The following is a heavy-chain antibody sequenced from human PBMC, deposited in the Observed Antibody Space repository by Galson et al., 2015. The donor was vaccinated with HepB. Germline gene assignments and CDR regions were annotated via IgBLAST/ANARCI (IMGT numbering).Heavy chain of an antibody. Sequence: SLRLSCAASGFTFSTSAMIWVRQAPGKGLAWVSAISGSIGNTYNADSVKGRFTISRDNSKNTLYLQMDSLRAEDTAVYYCAKSTRGGVPHLTCFDHWGQGTLVTVSS. J-gene: IGHJ4*02. CDR2: ISGSIGNT. V-gene: IGHV3-23*01. D-gene: IGHD3-10*01. CDR3: AKSTRGGVPHLTCFDH. CDR1: GFTFSTSA.